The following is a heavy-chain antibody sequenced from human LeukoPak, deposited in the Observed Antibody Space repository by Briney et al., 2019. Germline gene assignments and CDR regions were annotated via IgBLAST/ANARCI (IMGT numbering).Heavy chain of an antibody. D-gene: IGHD4-23*01. CDR3: ARDFGRWYFDY. V-gene: IGHV3-48*03. CDR2: IRSSGSTK. J-gene: IGHJ4*02. Sequence: GGSLRLSCAAPGFAFSSYEMIWVRQAPGKGLEWVSYIRSSGSTKYYADSVKGRFTISRDNAKNSLYLQMNSLRAEDTAVYYCARDFGRWYFDYWGQGTLVTVSS. CDR1: GFAFSSYE.